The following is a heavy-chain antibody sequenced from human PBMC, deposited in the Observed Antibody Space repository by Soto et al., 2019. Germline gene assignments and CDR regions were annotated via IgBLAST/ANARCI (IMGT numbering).Heavy chain of an antibody. D-gene: IGHD4-17*01. CDR2: ISGSGSNP. CDR3: AKTASMTIRHCFDH. CDR1: GFTLSSYA. J-gene: IGHJ4*02. V-gene: IGHV3-23*01. Sequence: EVQVLESGGGLVRPGGSLRLSCAASGFTLSSYAMSWVRQAPGQGLEWDSAISGSGSNPYYADSVKGRFTISCANSKNTLYLLMNSLIAEDTDQYYCAKTASMTIRHCFDHWGQGTLVTVSS.